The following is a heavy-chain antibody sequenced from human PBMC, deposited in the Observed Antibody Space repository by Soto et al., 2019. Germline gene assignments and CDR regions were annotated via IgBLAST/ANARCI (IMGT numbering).Heavy chain of an antibody. Sequence: LSLTCTVSGESIATGAFYWSWIRLQSGKGPEWIGSIFYAGDTYYNPSLKSRVEISLDGSQNQLSLNLRSVSAADTAVYYCARGRGEFDAWGQGTPVTVSS. V-gene: IGHV4-31*03. D-gene: IGHD2-21*01. CDR1: GESIATGAFY. J-gene: IGHJ5*02. CDR2: IFYAGDT. CDR3: ARGRGEFDA.